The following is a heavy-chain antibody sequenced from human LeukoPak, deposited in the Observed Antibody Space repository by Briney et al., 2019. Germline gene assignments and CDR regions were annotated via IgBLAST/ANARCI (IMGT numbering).Heavy chain of an antibody. D-gene: IGHD3-10*01. CDR1: GFTFSDYY. J-gene: IGHJ4*02. Sequence: PGGSLRLSCAASGFTFSDYYMSWIRQAPGKGLEWVSYISSGGRTINYADSVKGRITISRDNAKNSLYLQMNSLRAEDTAVYYCARDRGFQNGRDYWGQGTLVTVSS. V-gene: IGHV3-11*04. CDR2: ISSGGRTI. CDR3: ARDRGFQNGRDY.